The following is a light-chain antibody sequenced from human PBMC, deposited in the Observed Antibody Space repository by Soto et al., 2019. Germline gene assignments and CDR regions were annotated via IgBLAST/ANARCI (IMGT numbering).Light chain of an antibody. Sequence: DIQMTQSPSSLSASVGDRVTITCRASQTISNYLNWYQQKPGKAPKLLIYAASSLQSGVPSRFSGSGSGTDFTLTIDSLQPEDFATYYCQHTYTTPQTFGQGTKVEIK. CDR3: QHTYTTPQT. CDR2: AAS. CDR1: QTISNY. V-gene: IGKV1-39*01. J-gene: IGKJ1*01.